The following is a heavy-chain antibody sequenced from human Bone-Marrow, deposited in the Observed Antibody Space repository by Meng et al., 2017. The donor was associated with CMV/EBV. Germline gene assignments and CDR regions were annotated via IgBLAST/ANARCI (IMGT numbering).Heavy chain of an antibody. CDR2: INPSGGST. Sequence: ASVKVSCKASGYTFTSYGISWVRQAPGQGLEWMGIINPSGGSTSYAQKFQGRVTMTRDTSTSKVYMELSSRSAEDTAVYYCGSQRPDAPPEAGMDVWGQGTTVTVSS. J-gene: IGHJ6*02. V-gene: IGHV1-46*01. CDR3: GSQRPDAPPEAGMDV. CDR1: GYTFTSYG. D-gene: IGHD1-14*01.